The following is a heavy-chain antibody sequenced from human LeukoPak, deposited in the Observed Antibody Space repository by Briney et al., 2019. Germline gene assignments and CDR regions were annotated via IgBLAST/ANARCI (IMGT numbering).Heavy chain of an antibody. V-gene: IGHV4-34*01. J-gene: IGHJ4*02. CDR2: INHSGST. CDR3: ARESSGYYSDH. Sequence: PSETLSLTCAVYGGTFSGYYCSWIRQPPGKGMEWIGEINHSGSTNYNPSLKSRVTISVDTSKNQFSLKLSSVTAADTAVYYCARESSGYYSDHWGQGTLVTVSS. D-gene: IGHD3-22*01. CDR1: GGTFSGYY.